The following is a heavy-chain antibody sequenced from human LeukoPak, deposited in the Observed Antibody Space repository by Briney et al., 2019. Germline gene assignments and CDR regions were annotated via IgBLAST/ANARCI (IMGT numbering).Heavy chain of an antibody. Sequence: PGGSLRLSCSASGFSFRSNAMHWVRQAPGKGLEYVSGISSNGGSSNYADSFRGRFTISRDNSKNTLYLRMSSLRPEDTAVYYCVSTYHFDSGGYYPFDYWGQGTLVTVSS. CDR2: ISSNGGSS. J-gene: IGHJ4*02. CDR3: VSTYHFDSGGYYPFDY. V-gene: IGHV3-64D*09. D-gene: IGHD3-22*01. CDR1: GFSFRSNA.